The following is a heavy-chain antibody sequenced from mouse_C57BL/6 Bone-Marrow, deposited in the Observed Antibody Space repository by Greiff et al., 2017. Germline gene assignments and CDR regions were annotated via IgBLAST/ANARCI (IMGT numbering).Heavy chain of an antibody. Sequence: EVQLVESGPELVKPGASVKIPCKASGYTFTDYNMDWVKQSHGKSLEWIGDINPNNGGTIYNQKFKGKATLTVDKSSSTAYMELRSLTSEDTAVYYCARRGTTVVARDYAMDYWGQGTSVTVSS. CDR3: ARRGTTVVARDYAMDY. J-gene: IGHJ4*01. CDR1: GYTFTDYN. CDR2: INPNNGGT. V-gene: IGHV1-18*01. D-gene: IGHD1-1*01.